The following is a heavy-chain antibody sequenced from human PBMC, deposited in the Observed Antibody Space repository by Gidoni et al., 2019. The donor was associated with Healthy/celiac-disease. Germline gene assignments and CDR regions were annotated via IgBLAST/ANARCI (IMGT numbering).Heavy chain of an antibody. Sequence: EVQLVESGGGLVQPGGSLRLSCAASGCTFSSYAMHWVRQAPGKGLEYVSTISSNGGNTYYANSVKGRFTISRDNSKNTLYLQMGSLRAEDMAVYYCARVAGVGYMDVWGKGTTVTVSS. D-gene: IGHD1-26*01. CDR2: ISSNGGNT. V-gene: IGHV3-64*01. CDR3: ARVAGVGYMDV. CDR1: GCTFSSYA. J-gene: IGHJ6*03.